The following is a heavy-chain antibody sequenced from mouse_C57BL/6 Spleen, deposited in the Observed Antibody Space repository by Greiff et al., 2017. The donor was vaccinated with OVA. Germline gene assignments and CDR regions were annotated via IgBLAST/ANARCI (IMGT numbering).Heavy chain of an antibody. D-gene: IGHD1-1*01. CDR2: INAGGSYP. Sequence: EVKVVESGGGLVKPGGSLKLSCAASGFTFSSYAMSWVRQTPGKRLEWVATINAGGSYPYYTDQLKGRFTISRDNAKNNLYLQMSHLKSEDTAMYYCARTGSSFLYYFDYWGQGTTLTVSS. V-gene: IGHV5-4*03. CDR1: GFTFSSYA. J-gene: IGHJ2*01. CDR3: ARTGSSFLYYFDY.